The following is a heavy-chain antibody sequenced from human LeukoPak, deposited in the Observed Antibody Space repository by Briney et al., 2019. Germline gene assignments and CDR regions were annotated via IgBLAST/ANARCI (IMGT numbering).Heavy chain of an antibody. D-gene: IGHD6-13*01. CDR1: GYSISSGYY. J-gene: IGHJ3*02. CDR2: IYYSGSA. V-gene: IGHV4-38-2*02. CDR3: ARQKQQLVVNPDAFDI. Sequence: PSETLSLTCSVSGYSISSGYYWGWIRQPPGKGLEWIGNIYYSGSANYNPSLKSRVTISVDTSKNQFSLRLSPMTAADTAVYYCARQKQQLVVNPDAFDIWGQGTLVTVSS.